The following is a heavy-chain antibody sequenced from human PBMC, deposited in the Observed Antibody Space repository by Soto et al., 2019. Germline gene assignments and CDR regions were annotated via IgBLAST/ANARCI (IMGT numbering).Heavy chain of an antibody. CDR3: AKTWGADFNCTNAVCYTMLNNDGFDY. J-gene: IGHJ4*02. CDR2: ISYDGSNK. Sequence: GGSLRLSCAASGFTFSSYGMHWVRQAPGKGLEWVAVISYDGSNKYYADSVKGRFTISRDNSKNTLYLQMNSLRAEDTAVYYCAKTWGADFNCTNAVCYTMLNNDGFDYWGQGTLVTVSS. V-gene: IGHV3-30*18. D-gene: IGHD2-8*01. CDR1: GFTFSSYG.